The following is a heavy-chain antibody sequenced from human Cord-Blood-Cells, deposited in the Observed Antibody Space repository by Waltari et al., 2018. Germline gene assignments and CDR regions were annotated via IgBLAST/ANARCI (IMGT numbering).Heavy chain of an antibody. CDR1: GGSLSSYY. V-gene: IGHV4-59*01. D-gene: IGHD1-26*01. J-gene: IGHJ5*02. Sequence: QVQLQESGPGLVKPSETLSLTCTVSGGSLSSYYWSWIRTPPGKGLEWIGYIYYSGSTNYNPSLKSRVTISVDTSKNQFSLKLSSVTAADTAVYYCARGRIVGATLDWFDPWGQGTLVTVSS. CDR2: IYYSGST. CDR3: ARGRIVGATLDWFDP.